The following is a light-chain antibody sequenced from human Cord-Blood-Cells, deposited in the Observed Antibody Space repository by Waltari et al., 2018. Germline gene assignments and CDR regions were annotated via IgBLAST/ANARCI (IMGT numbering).Light chain of an antibody. CDR1: SSNIGSNT. CDR3: AAWDDSLNGYV. V-gene: IGLV1-44*01. CDR2: SNK. J-gene: IGLJ1*01. Sequence: QSVLTKPPSASGTPGPRVTISCSGSSSNIGSNTEKWYQQLPRPATKLLIYSNKPRPSGVPVRYSGSKSGTATSVAISGLQSEAEVAYYCAAWDDSLNGYVFGTETKVTV.